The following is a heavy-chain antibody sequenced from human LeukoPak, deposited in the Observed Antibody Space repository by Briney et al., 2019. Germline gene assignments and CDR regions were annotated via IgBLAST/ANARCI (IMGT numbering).Heavy chain of an antibody. CDR1: RYSFDSYA. Sequence: GGSLRLSCGGSRYSFDSYAMTWVRQAPGKGLEWVSSINGGGDITYYAESVKGRFTVSRDNSKNTLFLQMNSLRAKDTAVFYCAKRYGDSTGWFFDFWGQGSLVTVSS. CDR2: INGGGDIT. CDR3: AKRYGDSTGWFFDF. J-gene: IGHJ4*02. V-gene: IGHV3-23*01. D-gene: IGHD6-13*01.